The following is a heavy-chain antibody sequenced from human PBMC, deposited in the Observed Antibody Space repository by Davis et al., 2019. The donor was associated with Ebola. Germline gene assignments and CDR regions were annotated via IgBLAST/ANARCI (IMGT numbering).Heavy chain of an antibody. CDR2: ISGVGGST. V-gene: IGHV3-23*01. J-gene: IGHJ6*04. CDR3: ARARGYSGYHSEWYFDMNA. CDR1: GFTFSDYA. D-gene: IGHD5-12*01. Sequence: GGSLRLSCAASGFTFSDYAMSWVRQAPGKGLEWVSAISGVGGSTYYAGSVKGRFTISRDNSKNTLYLQMNSLRAEDTAVYYCARARGYSGYHSEWYFDMNAWGKGTTVSVSS.